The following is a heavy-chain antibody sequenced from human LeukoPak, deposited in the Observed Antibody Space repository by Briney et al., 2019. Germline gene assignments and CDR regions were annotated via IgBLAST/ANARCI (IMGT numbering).Heavy chain of an antibody. CDR1: GYTFTGYY. CDR2: INPKSGGA. D-gene: IGHD1-14*01. Sequence: SSVKVSFKASGYTFTGYYIHWVRQAPGQGLEWMGRINPKSGGANYGQTFQGRVTMTRDTSTSTAYMELSRVTSDDTAEYYCARYKYHFDCWGQGTLVTVSS. V-gene: IGHV1-2*06. J-gene: IGHJ4*02. CDR3: ARYKYHFDC.